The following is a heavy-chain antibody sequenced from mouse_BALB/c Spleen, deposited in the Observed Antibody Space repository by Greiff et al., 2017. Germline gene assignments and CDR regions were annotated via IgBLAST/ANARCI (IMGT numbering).Heavy chain of an antibody. CDR2: INSNGGST. CDR1: GFTFSSYG. D-gene: IGHD2-1*01. J-gene: IGHJ2*01. Sequence: DVQLQESGGGLVQPGGSLKLSCAASGFTFSSYGMSWVRQTPDKRLELVATINSNGGSTYYPDSVKGRFTISRDNAKNTLYLQMSSLKSEDTAMYYCARDGGNYVFYYFDYWGQGTTLTVSS. CDR3: ARDGGNYVFYYFDY. V-gene: IGHV5-6-3*01.